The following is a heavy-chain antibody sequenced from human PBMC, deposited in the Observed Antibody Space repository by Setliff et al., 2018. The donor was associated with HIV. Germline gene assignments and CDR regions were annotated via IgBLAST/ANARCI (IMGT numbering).Heavy chain of an antibody. V-gene: IGHV3-21*01. J-gene: IGHJ4*02. Sequence: GGSLRLSCAASGFSFSNYAMSWVRQAPGKGLEWVSCITGGSGFIDYADSVRGRFTVSRDNSKSTVSLQMNSLRSEDTAVYYCSRVGTLIDHPWDYFDFWGQGTLVTVS. CDR3: SRVGTLIDHPWDYFDF. CDR1: GFSFSNYA. D-gene: IGHD3-22*01. CDR2: ITGGSGFI.